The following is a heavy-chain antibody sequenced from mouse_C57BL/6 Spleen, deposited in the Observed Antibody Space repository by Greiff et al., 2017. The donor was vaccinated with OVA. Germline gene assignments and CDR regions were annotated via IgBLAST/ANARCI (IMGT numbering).Heavy chain of an antibody. Sequence: DVKLQESGGGLVQPKGSLKLSCAASGFSFNTYAMNWVRQAPGKGLEWVARIRSKSNNYATYYADSVKDRFTISRDDSESMLYLQMNNLKTEDTAMYYCVSELGPAWFAYWGQGTLVTVSA. CDR3: VSELGPAWFAY. CDR1: GFSFNTYA. J-gene: IGHJ3*01. V-gene: IGHV10-1*01. D-gene: IGHD4-1*01. CDR2: IRSKSNNYAT.